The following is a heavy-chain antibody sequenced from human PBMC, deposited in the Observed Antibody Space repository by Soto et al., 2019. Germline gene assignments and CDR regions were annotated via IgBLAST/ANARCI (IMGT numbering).Heavy chain of an antibody. V-gene: IGHV3-23*01. CDR1: GFMFDNYA. CDR2: ISGSGHGT. J-gene: IGHJ4*02. D-gene: IGHD3-22*01. Sequence: EVKLLESGGGLVPPGASARLSCITSGFMFDNYAMSWVRQSPGRGLEWVAAISGSGHGTVYTQSVQRRFIISRDKSKKTLFLQMNNLRDEDTAVYYCAKGRYFDTSGGCANYWGLGTLVSVSA. CDR3: AKGRYFDTSGGCANY.